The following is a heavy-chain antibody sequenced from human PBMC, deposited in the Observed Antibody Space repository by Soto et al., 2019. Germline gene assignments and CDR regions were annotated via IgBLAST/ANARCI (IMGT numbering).Heavy chain of an antibody. CDR2: INHSGST. Sequence: QVQLQQWGAGLLKPSETLSLTCAVYGGSFSGYYWSWIRQPPGKGLELIGEINHSGSTNYNPSLKSRVTISVDTSKNQFPLKLSSVTAADTAVYYCASGIVVVVAPTHRWFDPWGQGTLVTVTS. V-gene: IGHV4-34*01. CDR3: ASGIVVVVAPTHRWFDP. D-gene: IGHD2-15*01. CDR1: GGSFSGYY. J-gene: IGHJ5*02.